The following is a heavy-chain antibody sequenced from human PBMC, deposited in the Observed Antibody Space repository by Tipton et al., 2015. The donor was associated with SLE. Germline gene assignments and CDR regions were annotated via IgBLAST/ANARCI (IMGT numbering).Heavy chain of an antibody. CDR1: AFSFGAYA. D-gene: IGHD2/OR15-2a*01. J-gene: IGHJ3*02. CDR2: IRSKSYGGTT. V-gene: IGHV3-49*04. Sequence: SLRLSCTGSAFSFGAYAMTWVRQAPGKGLEWIGFIRSKSYGGTTEYAASVKGRFTISRDDSKSIAYLQMNSLQTEDTAVYYCTTFLHAGGSDFYGALAAFDIWGQGTMVTVSS. CDR3: TTFLHAGGSDFYGALAAFDI.